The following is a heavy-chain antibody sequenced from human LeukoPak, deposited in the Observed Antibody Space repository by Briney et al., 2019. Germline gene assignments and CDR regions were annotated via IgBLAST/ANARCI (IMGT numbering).Heavy chain of an antibody. CDR3: ARSGIYGGNSLDY. CDR1: GGSFSNGYW. Sequence: SETLSLTCAISGGSFSNGYWWSWVRQSPGKGLEFIGQISRIGTTNYNLSLRSRVSISMDKSQNLFSLNLTSVTAADTAVYYCARSGIYGGNSLDYWGQGTLVTVSS. J-gene: IGHJ4*02. V-gene: IGHV4-4*02. CDR2: ISRIGTT. D-gene: IGHD4-23*01.